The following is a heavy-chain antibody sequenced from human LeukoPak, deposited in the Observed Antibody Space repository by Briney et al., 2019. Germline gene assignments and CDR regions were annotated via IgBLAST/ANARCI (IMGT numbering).Heavy chain of an antibody. CDR2: ISSSSSYI. Sequence: AGGSLRLSCAASGFTFSSYSMNWVRQAPGKGLEWVSSISSSSSYIYYADSVKGRFTISRDNAKNSLYLQMNSLRAEDTAVYYCARDRLSSDWYEGYWGQGTLVTVSS. D-gene: IGHD6-19*01. J-gene: IGHJ4*02. CDR3: ARDRLSSDWYEGY. V-gene: IGHV3-21*01. CDR1: GFTFSSYS.